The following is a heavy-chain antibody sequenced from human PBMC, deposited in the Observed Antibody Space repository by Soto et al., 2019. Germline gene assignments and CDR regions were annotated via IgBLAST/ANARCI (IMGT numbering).Heavy chain of an antibody. V-gene: IGHV4-59*01. J-gene: IGHJ6*03. CDR2: IYYSGST. CDR1: GGSISSYY. Sequence: SETLSLTCTVSGGSISSYYWSWIRQPPGKGLEWIGYIYYSGSTNYNPSLKSRVTISVDTSKNQFSLKLSSVTAADTAVYYCARIHLDYYYYYMDVWGKGTTVTVSS. CDR3: ARIHLDYYYYYMDV.